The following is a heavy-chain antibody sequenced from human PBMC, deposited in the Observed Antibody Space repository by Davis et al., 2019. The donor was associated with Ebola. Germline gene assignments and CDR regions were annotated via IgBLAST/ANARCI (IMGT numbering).Heavy chain of an antibody. Sequence: ASVKVSCKASGYTFTSYDINWVRQATGQGLEWMGWINPNSGGTNYAQKFQGWVTMTRDTSISTAYMELSRLRSDDTAVYYCARDMGMVQEANWFDPWGQGTLVTVSS. CDR3: ARDMGMVQEANWFDP. J-gene: IGHJ5*02. V-gene: IGHV1-2*04. D-gene: IGHD3-10*01. CDR2: INPNSGGT. CDR1: GYTFTSYD.